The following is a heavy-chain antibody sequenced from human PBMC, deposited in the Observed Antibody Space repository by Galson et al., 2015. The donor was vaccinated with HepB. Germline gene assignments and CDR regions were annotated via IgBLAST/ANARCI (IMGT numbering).Heavy chain of an antibody. CDR2: IIPIFGTA. D-gene: IGHD1-1*01. V-gene: IGHV1-69*13. CDR1: GGTFSSYA. Sequence: SVKVSCKASGGTFSSYAISWVRQAPGQGLEWMGGIIPIFGTANYAQKFQGRVTITADESTSTAYMELSSLRSEDTAVYYCARCDWNDVRAFDIWGQGTMVTVSS. CDR3: ARCDWNDVRAFDI. J-gene: IGHJ3*02.